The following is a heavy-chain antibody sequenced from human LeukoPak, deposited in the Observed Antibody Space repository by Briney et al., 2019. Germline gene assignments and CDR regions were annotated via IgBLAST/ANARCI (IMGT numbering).Heavy chain of an antibody. CDR3: ARLDIVATGQFDP. Sequence: GESLKISCKGSGYSFTSYWIGWVRQMPGKGLEWMGIIYPGDSDTRYSPSFQGQVTISADKSISTAYLQWSGLKASDTAMYYCARLDIVATGQFDPWGQGTLVTVSS. CDR1: GYSFTSYW. J-gene: IGHJ5*02. V-gene: IGHV5-51*01. CDR2: IYPGDSDT. D-gene: IGHD5-12*01.